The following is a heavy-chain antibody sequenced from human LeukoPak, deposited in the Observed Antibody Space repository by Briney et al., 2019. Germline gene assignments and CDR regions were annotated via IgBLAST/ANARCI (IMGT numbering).Heavy chain of an antibody. Sequence: GGSLRLSCTASGLTFNSYWMPWVRQTPEKGLEWVANMNQDGSERNYVDSVKGRFTISRDSAENSLYLQMNSLRAEDTAVYYCARGNNGALDIWGQGTTVTVSS. CDR3: ARGNNGALDI. V-gene: IGHV3-7*01. J-gene: IGHJ3*02. D-gene: IGHD2-8*01. CDR1: GLTFNSYW. CDR2: MNQDGSER.